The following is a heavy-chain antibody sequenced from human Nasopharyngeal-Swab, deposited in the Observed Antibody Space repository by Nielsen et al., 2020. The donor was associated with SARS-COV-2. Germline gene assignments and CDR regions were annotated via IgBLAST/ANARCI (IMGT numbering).Heavy chain of an antibody. J-gene: IGHJ3*02. D-gene: IGHD1-26*01. Sequence: GESLKISCAASGFTLSSYGMHWVRQAPGKGLEWVAVIWYDGSNKYYADSVKGRFTISRDNSKNTLYLQMNSLRAEDTAVYYCARDMVLLPYSGSYPDAFDIWGQGTMVTVSS. CDR1: GFTLSSYG. CDR2: IWYDGSNK. V-gene: IGHV3-33*01. CDR3: ARDMVLLPYSGSYPDAFDI.